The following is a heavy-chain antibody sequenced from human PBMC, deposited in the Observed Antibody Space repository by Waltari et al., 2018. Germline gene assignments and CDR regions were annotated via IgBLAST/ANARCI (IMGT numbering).Heavy chain of an antibody. CDR3: ARGARRTTQTTGWWYFDL. CDR1: GFTTGCSW. J-gene: IGHJ2*01. CDR2: SNSDGSSI. Sequence: EVQLVESGGGLVQPGGSLRLSCVASGFTTGCSWMPWVRQAPGKGLEWLSRSNSDGSSISYADSVKGRFNISKDNARNPVYLQMNSLRADDTAIYYCARGARRTTQTTGWWYFDLWGRGTLVTVSS. D-gene: IGHD4-17*01. V-gene: IGHV3-74*01.